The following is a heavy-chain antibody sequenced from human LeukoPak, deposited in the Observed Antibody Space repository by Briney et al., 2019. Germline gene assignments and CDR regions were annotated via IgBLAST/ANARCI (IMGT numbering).Heavy chain of an antibody. Sequence: GGSLRLSCAASGFTFSSYAMSWVRQAPGKGLEWVSAISGSGGSTYYADSVKGRFTISRDYAKNTLYLQMNSLRAEDTAEYYCARSTCYDSSGNPFDFWGQGTLVTVSS. CDR2: ISGSGGST. CDR3: ARSTCYDSSGNPFDF. V-gene: IGHV3-23*01. D-gene: IGHD3-22*01. J-gene: IGHJ4*02. CDR1: GFTFSSYA.